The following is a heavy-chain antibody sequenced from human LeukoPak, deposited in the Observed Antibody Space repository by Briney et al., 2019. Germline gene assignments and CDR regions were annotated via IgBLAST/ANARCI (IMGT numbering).Heavy chain of an antibody. CDR1: GFTFSSYA. Sequence: PGGSLRLSCAASGFTFSSYAMSWVRQAPGKGLEWVSAISGSGGSTYYADSVKGRFTISRDNSKNTLYLQMNSLRAEDTAVYYCAKDISYCTTISCPPNYYYYFGMDVWGQGTTVTVSS. J-gene: IGHJ6*02. CDR3: AKDISYCTTISCPPNYYYYFGMDV. D-gene: IGHD2-8*01. V-gene: IGHV3-23*01. CDR2: ISGSGGST.